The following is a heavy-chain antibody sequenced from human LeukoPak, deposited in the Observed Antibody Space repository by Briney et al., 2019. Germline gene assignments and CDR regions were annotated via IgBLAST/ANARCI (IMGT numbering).Heavy chain of an antibody. Sequence: PGGSLRLSCAASGFTFSSYSMNWVRQPPGKGLEWIGYMFYSGSTNYNPSLKSRVTMSVDTSKNQFSLKLSSVTAADTAVYYCARLDEYCGGDCYPDYWGQGTLVTVSS. V-gene: IGHV4-59*01. CDR3: ARLDEYCGGDCYPDY. J-gene: IGHJ4*02. D-gene: IGHD2-21*02. CDR1: GFTFSSYS. CDR2: MFYSGST.